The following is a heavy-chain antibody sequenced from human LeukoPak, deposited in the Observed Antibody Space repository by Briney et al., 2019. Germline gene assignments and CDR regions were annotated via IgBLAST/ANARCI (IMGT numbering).Heavy chain of an antibody. CDR3: GRDNSXRDEAWWFNP. Sequence: YTFTXYWMHWVRQAPGQGPEWTGVISPSGGSTIYAQKFKGRVTLTRDMSTSTDYLELSSLRSEDTAVYYCGRDNSXRDEAWWFNPWGQGTLVTVSS. CDR1: YTFTXYW. J-gene: IGHJ5*02. D-gene: IGHD5-24*01. CDR2: ISPSGGST. V-gene: IGHV1-46*01.